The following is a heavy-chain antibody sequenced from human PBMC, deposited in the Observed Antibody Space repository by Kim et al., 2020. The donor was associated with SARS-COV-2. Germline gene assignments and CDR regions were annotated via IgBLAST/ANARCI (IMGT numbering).Heavy chain of an antibody. CDR1: GFTFSSYG. D-gene: IGHD1-26*01. Sequence: GGSLRLSCAASGFTFSSYGMHWVRQAPGKGLEWVAVISYDGSNKYYADSVKGRFTISRDNSKNTLYLQMNSLRAEDTAVYYCAKMGSESASYYVDYWGQGTLVTVSS. CDR3: AKMGSESASYYVDY. J-gene: IGHJ4*02. CDR2: ISYDGSNK. V-gene: IGHV3-30*18.